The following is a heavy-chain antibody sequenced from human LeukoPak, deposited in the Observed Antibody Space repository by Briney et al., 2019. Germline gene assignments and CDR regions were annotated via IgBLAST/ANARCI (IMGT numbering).Heavy chain of an antibody. CDR1: GFTFSTYW. D-gene: IGHD3-16*01. CDR3: ATGGGGSEY. Sequence: GGSLRLSCAASGFTFSTYWMHWVRQAPGKGLVWVSRINSDGSHTSYADSVKGRVTISRDNAKKTLYLQMNNLRAEDTAVYYCATGGGGSEYWGQGTLVTVSS. CDR2: INSDGSHT. V-gene: IGHV3-74*01. J-gene: IGHJ4*02.